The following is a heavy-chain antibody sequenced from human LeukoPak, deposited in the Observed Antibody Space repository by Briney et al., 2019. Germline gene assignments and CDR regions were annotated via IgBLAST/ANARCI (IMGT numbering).Heavy chain of an antibody. CDR1: GGTFSSYA. Sequence: SVKVSCKASGGTFSSYAISWVRQAPGQGLEWMGGIIPIFGTANYAQKFQGRVTITTDESTSTAYMELSSLRSEDTAVYCCARGGGSYDLPNDYWGQGTLVTVSS. CDR3: ARGGGSYDLPNDY. D-gene: IGHD1-26*01. CDR2: IIPIFGTA. V-gene: IGHV1-69*05. J-gene: IGHJ4*02.